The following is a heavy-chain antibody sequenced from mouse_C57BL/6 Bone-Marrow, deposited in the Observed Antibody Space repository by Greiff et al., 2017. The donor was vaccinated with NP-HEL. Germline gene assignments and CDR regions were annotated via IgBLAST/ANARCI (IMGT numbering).Heavy chain of an antibody. CDR1: GYTFTSYW. V-gene: IGHV1-53*01. J-gene: IGHJ3*01. D-gene: IGHD1-1*01. Sequence: VQLQQPGTDLVKPGASVKLSCTASGYTFTSYWMPWVKQRPGQGLEWIGNINPSNGGINYNEKFKSKATLTVDKSSSTAYMQLSSLTSEDSAVYYCARGVLRSAWFAYWGQGTLVTVSA. CDR2: INPSNGGI. CDR3: ARGVLRSAWFAY.